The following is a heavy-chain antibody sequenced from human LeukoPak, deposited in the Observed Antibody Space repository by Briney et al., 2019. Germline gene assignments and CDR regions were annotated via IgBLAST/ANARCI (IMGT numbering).Heavy chain of an antibody. CDR2: IYSGGST. D-gene: IGHD3-22*01. V-gene: IGHV3-66*02. J-gene: IGHJ4*02. CDR3: AKDKFVPTYYYDSSGYTFDY. Sequence: GGSLRLSCAASGFTVSSNYMSWVRQAPGKGLEWVSVIYSGGSTYYADSVKGRFTISRDNSKNTLYLQMNSLRAEDTAVYYCAKDKFVPTYYYDSSGYTFDYWGQGTLVTVSS. CDR1: GFTVSSNY.